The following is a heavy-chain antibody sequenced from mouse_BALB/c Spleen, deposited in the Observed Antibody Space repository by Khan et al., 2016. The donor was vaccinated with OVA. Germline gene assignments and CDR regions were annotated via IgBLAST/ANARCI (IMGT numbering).Heavy chain of an antibody. J-gene: IGHJ2*02. Sequence: EVQLQESGPGLVKPSQSLSLTCTVTGYSITSDYAWNLIRQFPGNKLEWMAFISYSGNTKYNPSLKSRFSITRDTSKNQFFLQVKSVTTDDTATYYCARVYGEDFDYWGQGTSLTVSS. CDR1: GYSITSDYA. CDR3: ARVYGEDFDY. V-gene: IGHV3-2*02. D-gene: IGHD1-1*01. CDR2: ISYSGNT.